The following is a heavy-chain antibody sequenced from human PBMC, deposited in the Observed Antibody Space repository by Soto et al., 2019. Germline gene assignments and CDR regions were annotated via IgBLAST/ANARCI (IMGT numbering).Heavy chain of an antibody. CDR2: IIPIFGPA. CDR1: GGTVSNSA. CDR3: GRGSSWTKVEY. V-gene: IGHV1-69*01. J-gene: IGHJ4*02. D-gene: IGHD2-15*01. Sequence: QVQLVQSGAEVRKPGSSVKVSCKASGGTVSNSAISWLRQAPGQGLEWMGGIIPIFGPADYARKFRGRVTITADESTSTAYMELSAVGSEDTAVYYCGRGSSWTKVEYWGQGTLVTVSS.